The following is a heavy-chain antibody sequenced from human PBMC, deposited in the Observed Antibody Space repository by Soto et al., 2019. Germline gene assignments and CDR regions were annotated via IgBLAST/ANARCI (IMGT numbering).Heavy chain of an antibody. J-gene: IGHJ3*02. D-gene: IGHD6-13*01. CDR1: GYTLTELS. V-gene: IGHV1-24*01. Sequence: GASVKVSCKVSGYTLTELSMHWVRQAPGKGLEWMGGFDPEDGETIYAQKFQGRVTMTEDTSTDTAYMELSSLRSEDTAVYYCATGSSSSWLPNDAFDIWGQGTMVTVSS. CDR2: FDPEDGET. CDR3: ATGSSSSWLPNDAFDI.